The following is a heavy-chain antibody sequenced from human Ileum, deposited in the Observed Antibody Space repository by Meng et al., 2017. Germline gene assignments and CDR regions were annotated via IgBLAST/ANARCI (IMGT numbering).Heavy chain of an antibody. Sequence: QVTLVQSGAEVTKPGAPVKVSCKTSGYTFTGNTIHWVRQAPGQGLEWMGRIYPHNGATNYAQTFQGRVTMTGDTSIATAYMELNRLTSDDTAVYYCARGVAENWGQGTLVTVSS. V-gene: IGHV1-2*06. D-gene: IGHD6-19*01. J-gene: IGHJ4*02. CDR2: IYPHNGAT. CDR3: ARGVAEN. CDR1: GYTFTGNT.